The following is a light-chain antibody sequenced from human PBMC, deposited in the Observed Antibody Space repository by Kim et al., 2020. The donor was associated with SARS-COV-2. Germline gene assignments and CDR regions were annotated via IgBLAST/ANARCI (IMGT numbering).Light chain of an antibody. V-gene: IGKV3-20*01. CDR3: HQCGSSPYT. J-gene: IGKJ2*01. CDR2: GAS. CDR1: QCLSTPS. Sequence: FPPAAPPPPSFHSRQCLSTPSLSWYQQQPAQAPRLLLYGASRRATRIPDRFSGSGSGTDFTLTISRLEPEDFAVYYCHQCGSSPYTFGQGTKLEI.